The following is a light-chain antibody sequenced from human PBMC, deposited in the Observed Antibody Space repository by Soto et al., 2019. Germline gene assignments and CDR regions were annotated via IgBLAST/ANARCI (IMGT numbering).Light chain of an antibody. J-gene: IGLJ3*02. V-gene: IGLV1-47*02. CDR2: SNN. CDR1: SSNIGTNY. Sequence: QSVLTQPPSASGTPGQRVSISCSGSSSNIGTNYVYWNQQLPGTAPKLLIYSNNQRPSGVPDRFSGSKSGTSASLAISGLQSEDEADYYCAAWDDSLSGRVFGGGTQLTVL. CDR3: AAWDDSLSGRV.